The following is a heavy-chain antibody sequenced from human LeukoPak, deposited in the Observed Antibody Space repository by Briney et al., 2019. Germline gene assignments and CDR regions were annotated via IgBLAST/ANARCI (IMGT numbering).Heavy chain of an antibody. J-gene: IGHJ4*02. Sequence: SETLPLTCAVYDGSFSGYYWSWIRQPPGKGLEWIGEINHSGSTNYNPSLKSRVTISLDTSKSQFSLKLSSVTAADTAVYYCARSAPHCSGGSCVYYFDYWGQGTLVTVSS. CDR3: ARSAPHCSGGSCVYYFDY. CDR2: INHSGST. D-gene: IGHD2-15*01. CDR1: DGSFSGYY. V-gene: IGHV4-34*01.